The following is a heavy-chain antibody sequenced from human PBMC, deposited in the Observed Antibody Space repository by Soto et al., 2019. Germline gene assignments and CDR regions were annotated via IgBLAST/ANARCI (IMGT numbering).Heavy chain of an antibody. D-gene: IGHD2-21*02. Sequence: PSETLSLTCTVSGGSISSSDYYWGWIRQPPGRGLEWIGSLYYSGITYYNPSLKSRVTTSVDTSKNHFSLKLRSVTAADAAVYYCGRHLSQIVGVTAIPIGFDIWGQGTMVTVSS. J-gene: IGHJ3*02. CDR2: LYYSGIT. CDR3: GRHLSQIVGVTAIPIGFDI. CDR1: GGSISSSDYY. V-gene: IGHV4-39*01.